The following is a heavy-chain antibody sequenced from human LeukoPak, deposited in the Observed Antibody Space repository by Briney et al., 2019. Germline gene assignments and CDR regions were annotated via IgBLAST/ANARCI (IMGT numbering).Heavy chain of an antibody. D-gene: IGHD3-10*01. CDR1: GYSISSGYY. CDR3: ARAAATYYYGSGSYSSGYFDY. V-gene: IGHV4-38-2*02. J-gene: IGHJ4*02. Sequence: PSETLSLTCTVSGYSISSGYYWGWIRQPPGKGLEWIGSIYHSGSTYYNPSLKSRVTISVDTSKNQFSLKLSSVTAADTAVYYCARAAATYYYGSGSYSSGYFDYWGQGTLVTVSS. CDR2: IYHSGST.